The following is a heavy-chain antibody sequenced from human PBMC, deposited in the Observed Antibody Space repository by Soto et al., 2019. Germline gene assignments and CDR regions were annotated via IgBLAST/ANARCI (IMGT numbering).Heavy chain of an antibody. V-gene: IGHV1-46*01. CDR3: AMSDKSRITIFGVVIMAFDY. D-gene: IGHD3-3*01. CDR2: INPSGGST. Sequence: ASVKVSCKASGYTFTSYYMHWVRQAPGQGLEWMGIINPSGGSTSYAQKFQGRVTMTRDESTSTVYMELSSLRSEDTAVYYCAMSDKSRITIFGVVIMAFDYWGQGTLVTVSS. J-gene: IGHJ4*02. CDR1: GYTFTSYY.